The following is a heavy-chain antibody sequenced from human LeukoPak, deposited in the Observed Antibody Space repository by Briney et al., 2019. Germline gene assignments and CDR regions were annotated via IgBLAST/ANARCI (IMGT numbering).Heavy chain of an antibody. Sequence: GESLKISCKGSGYSFTSYWIGWVRQMPGKGLEWMGIIYPGDSDTRYSPSFQGQVTISADKPISTAYLQWSSLKASDTAMYYCARPPAYCGGDCYSDYWGQGTLVTVSS. CDR2: IYPGDSDT. CDR3: ARPPAYCGGDCYSDY. J-gene: IGHJ4*02. D-gene: IGHD2-21*02. V-gene: IGHV5-51*01. CDR1: GYSFTSYW.